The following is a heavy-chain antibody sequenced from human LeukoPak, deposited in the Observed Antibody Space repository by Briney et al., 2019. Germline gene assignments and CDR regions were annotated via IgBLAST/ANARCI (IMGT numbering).Heavy chain of an antibody. J-gene: IGHJ4*02. CDR3: ARIWFGELYLDY. V-gene: IGHV5-10-1*01. D-gene: IGHD3-10*01. CDR2: IDPSDSYT. Sequence: GESLKISCKGSGYSFTSYWISWVRQMPGKGLEWMGRIDPSDSYTNYSPSFRGHVTVSADKSISTAYLQWSSLKASDTAMYYCARIWFGELYLDYWGQGTLVTVSS. CDR1: GYSFTSYW.